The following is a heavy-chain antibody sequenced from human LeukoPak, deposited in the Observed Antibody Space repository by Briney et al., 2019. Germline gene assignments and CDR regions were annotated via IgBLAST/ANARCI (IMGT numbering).Heavy chain of an antibody. Sequence: GGSLRLSCSASGFTFTSHVMHWVRQAPGKGLQYVSGISMNVQTTYYAGSVKGRFTISRGSSKNMVYLQMNSLTAEDTAVYYCVREGLERRTNFDYWGQGTLVSVSS. J-gene: IGHJ4*02. CDR3: VREGLERRTNFDY. D-gene: IGHD1-1*01. CDR2: ISMNVQTT. CDR1: GFTFTSHV. V-gene: IGHV3-64D*06.